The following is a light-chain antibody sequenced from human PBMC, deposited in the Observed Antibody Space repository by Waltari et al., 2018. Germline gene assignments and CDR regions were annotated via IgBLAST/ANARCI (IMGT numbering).Light chain of an antibody. CDR3: MQALQTPPT. J-gene: IGKJ4*01. CDR1: QSLLHSTGYKD. Sequence: DIVMTQSPLSLPVTPGEPASISCRSSQSLLHSTGYKDLDWYLQKPGQSPQLLIYLGSNRASGVPDRFSGSGSGTDFTLKISRVEAEDVGVYYCMQALQTPPTFGGGTKVEIK. V-gene: IGKV2-28*01. CDR2: LGS.